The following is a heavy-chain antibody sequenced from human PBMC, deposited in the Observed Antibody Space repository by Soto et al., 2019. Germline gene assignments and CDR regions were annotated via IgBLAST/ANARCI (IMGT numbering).Heavy chain of an antibody. J-gene: IGHJ4*02. D-gene: IGHD6-13*01. Sequence: EVQLVESGGGLVQPGGSLRLSCAASGFTFSDHYMDWVRQAPGKGLEWVGRTRNKANSYTTEYAASVKGRFTISRDDSKNSLFLRMNGLKTEDTAVYYCAGVFGSSWYQAFFDYWGQGTLVTVSS. V-gene: IGHV3-72*01. CDR2: TRNKANSYTT. CDR1: GFTFSDHY. CDR3: AGVFGSSWYQAFFDY.